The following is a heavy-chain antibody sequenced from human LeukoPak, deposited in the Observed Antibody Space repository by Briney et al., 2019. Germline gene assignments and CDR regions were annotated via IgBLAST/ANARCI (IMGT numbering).Heavy chain of an antibody. CDR2: INAGNGNT. Sequence: GASVKVSCKASGYTFTSYAMHWVRQAPGQRFEWMGWINAGNGNTKYSQKFQGRVTITRDTSASTAYMELSSLRSEDTAVYYCARGRGLYYFDYWGQGTLVTVSS. D-gene: IGHD3/OR15-3a*01. J-gene: IGHJ4*02. V-gene: IGHV1-3*01. CDR3: ARGRGLYYFDY. CDR1: GYTFTSYA.